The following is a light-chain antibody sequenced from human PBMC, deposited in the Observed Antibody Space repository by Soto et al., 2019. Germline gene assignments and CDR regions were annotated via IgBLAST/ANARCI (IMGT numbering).Light chain of an antibody. CDR3: QQQGT. J-gene: IGKJ2*01. V-gene: IGKV3-20*01. CDR2: AAS. Sequence: EIVLTQSPGTLSLSPGERATLSCRASEFLSSSYLVWYQQKPGQAPRLLIYAASRRATGIPDRFSGSGPATEYTLTINTLEPEDFAVYYCQQQGTFGQGTKVDIK. CDR1: EFLSSSY.